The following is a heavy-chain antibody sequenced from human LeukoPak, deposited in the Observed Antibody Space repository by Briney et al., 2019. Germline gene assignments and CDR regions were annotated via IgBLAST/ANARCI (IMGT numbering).Heavy chain of an antibody. CDR1: GYTFTGYY. CDR2: INPNSGGT. CDR3: ARADQLRYFDWSRLDY. Sequence: ASVKVSCKASGYTFTGYYMHWVRQAPGQGLEWMGWINPNSGGTNYAQKFQGWVTMTRDTSISTAYMELSRLRSDDTAVYHCARADQLRYFDWSRLDYWGQGTLVTVSS. D-gene: IGHD3-9*01. V-gene: IGHV1-2*04. J-gene: IGHJ4*02.